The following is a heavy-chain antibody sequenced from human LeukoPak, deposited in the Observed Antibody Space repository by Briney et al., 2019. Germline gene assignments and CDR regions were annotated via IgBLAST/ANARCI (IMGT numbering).Heavy chain of an antibody. CDR3: ARHARNSWHSDY. Sequence: PSETLSLTCTVSGGSISGHYWSWMRQPPGKAPEWIGYVSYSGSSSYNPSLKGRVTISVDTSMNQFSLKLFSVTAADTAVYYCARHARNSWHSDYWGQGAVVTVSS. CDR1: GGSISGHY. J-gene: IGHJ4*02. D-gene: IGHD6-13*01. CDR2: VSYSGSS. V-gene: IGHV4-59*08.